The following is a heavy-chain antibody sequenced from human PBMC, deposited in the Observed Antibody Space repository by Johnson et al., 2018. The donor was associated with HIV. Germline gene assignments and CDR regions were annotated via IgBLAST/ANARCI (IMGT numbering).Heavy chain of an antibody. CDR1: GFTFSDYY. CDR2: ISSSGSTI. V-gene: IGHV3-11*04. CDR3: ARGVKQQLNVVDAFDI. Sequence: QVLLVESGGGLVKPGGSLRLSCAASGFTFSDYYMSWIRQAPGKGLEWVSYISSSGSTIYYADSVKGRFTISRNRLYIQMNSLRVEDTGVYYCARGVKQQLNVVDAFDIWGQGTKVTVSS. J-gene: IGHJ3*02. D-gene: IGHD6-13*01.